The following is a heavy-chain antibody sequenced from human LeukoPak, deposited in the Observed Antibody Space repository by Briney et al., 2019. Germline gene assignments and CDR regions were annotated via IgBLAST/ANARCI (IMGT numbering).Heavy chain of an antibody. J-gene: IGHJ4*02. V-gene: IGHV3-53*04. Sequence: GGSLRLSCAASGFTVSSNYMSWVRQAPGKGLEWVSVIYSGGSTYYADSVKGRFTISRHNSKNTLYLQMNSLRAEDTAVYYCARVHRYNQGYFDYWGQGTLVTVSS. CDR1: GFTVSSNY. CDR2: IYSGGST. D-gene: IGHD5-24*01. CDR3: ARVHRYNQGYFDY.